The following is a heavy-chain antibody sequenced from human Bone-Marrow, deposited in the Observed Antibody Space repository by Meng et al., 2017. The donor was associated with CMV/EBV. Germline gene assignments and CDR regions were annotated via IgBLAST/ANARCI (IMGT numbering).Heavy chain of an antibody. CDR2: INPNSGGT. D-gene: IGHD3-22*01. V-gene: IGHV1-2*02. J-gene: IGHJ2*01. CDR1: GYTFTGYY. CDR3: ARGGGITMIVVVINNWYFDL. Sequence: ASVKVSCKASGYTFTGYYMHWVRQAPGQGLEWMGWINPNSGGTNYVQKFQGRVTMTRDTSISTAYMELSRLRSDDTAVYYCARGGGITMIVVVINNWYFDLWGRGTLVTVSS.